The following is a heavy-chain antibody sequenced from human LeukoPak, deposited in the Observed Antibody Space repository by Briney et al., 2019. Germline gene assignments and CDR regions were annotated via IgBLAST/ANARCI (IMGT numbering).Heavy chain of an antibody. CDR1: GFTFSSYW. V-gene: IGHV3-74*01. D-gene: IGHD1-14*01. J-gene: IGHJ6*02. Sequence: PGGSLRLSCAASGFTFSSYWMHWVRQAPGKGLVGFSRINSDGSSTSYADSVKGRFTISRDNSKNTLYLQMSSLRAEDTAIYYCVKVDLVGSRKPGMDVWGQGTTVTVSS. CDR2: INSDGSST. CDR3: VKVDLVGSRKPGMDV.